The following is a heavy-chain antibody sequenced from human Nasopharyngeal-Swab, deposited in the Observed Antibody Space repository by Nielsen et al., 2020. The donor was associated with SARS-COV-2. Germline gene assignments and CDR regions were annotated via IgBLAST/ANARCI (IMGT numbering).Heavy chain of an antibody. J-gene: IGHJ6*03. V-gene: IGHV1-24*01. CDR1: GYTLTELS. D-gene: IGHD6-13*01. CDR2: FDPEDGET. Sequence: ASVKVSCKVSGYTLTELSMHWVRQAPGKGLEWMGGFDPEDGETNYAQKFQGRVTITADKSTSTAYMELSSLRSEDTAVYYCARAGEQQLLYYYYMDVWGKGTTVTVSS. CDR3: ARAGEQQLLYYYYMDV.